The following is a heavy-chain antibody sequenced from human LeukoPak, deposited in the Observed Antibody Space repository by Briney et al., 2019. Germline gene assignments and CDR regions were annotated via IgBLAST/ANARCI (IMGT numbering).Heavy chain of an antibody. V-gene: IGHV1-18*01. J-gene: IGHJ4*02. Sequence: ASVKVSCKASGYTFTSYGISWVRQAPGQGLEWMGWISAYNGDTNYAQKVQGRVTMTTDISTSTAYMELRSLRSDDTAVYYCARERDYVWGSYRFIPDYWGQGTLVTVSS. CDR3: ARERDYVWGSYRFIPDY. CDR1: GYTFTSYG. D-gene: IGHD3-16*02. CDR2: ISAYNGDT.